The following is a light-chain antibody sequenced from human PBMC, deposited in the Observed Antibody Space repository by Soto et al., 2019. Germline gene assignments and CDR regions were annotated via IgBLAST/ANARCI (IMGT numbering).Light chain of an antibody. CDR2: EVS. CDR1: SSDVGAYYQ. Sequence: QSVLTQPASVSGSPGQSITISCTGTSSDVGAYYQVSWYQQHPGKAPQLIISEVSNRPSGVSNRFSGSKSVNTASLTISGLQAEDEADYYCSSFTTRTTWVFGGGTKVTVL. J-gene: IGLJ3*02. V-gene: IGLV2-14*01. CDR3: SSFTTRTTWV.